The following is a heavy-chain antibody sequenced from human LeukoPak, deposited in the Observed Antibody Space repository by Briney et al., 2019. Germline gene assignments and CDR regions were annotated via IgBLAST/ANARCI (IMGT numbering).Heavy chain of an antibody. CDR1: GGSISSYY. J-gene: IGHJ4*02. Sequence: SETLPLTCTVSGGSISSYYWSWIRQPPGKGLEWIGYIHYSGTTNYNPSLKSRVTISAETSKNQFSLKLSSVTAADTAVYYCARDSYYYDSSGYRKFDYWGQGTLVTVSS. CDR3: ARDSYYYDSSGYRKFDY. V-gene: IGHV4-59*12. CDR2: IHYSGTT. D-gene: IGHD3-22*01.